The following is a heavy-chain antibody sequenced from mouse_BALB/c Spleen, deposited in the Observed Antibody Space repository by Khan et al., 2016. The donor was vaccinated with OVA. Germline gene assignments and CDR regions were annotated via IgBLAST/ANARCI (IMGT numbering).Heavy chain of an antibody. CDR3: ARPPYFSYVMDY. J-gene: IGHJ4*01. V-gene: IGHV9-3-1*01. Sequence: QIQLVQSGPELKKPGETVKISCKASGYTFTNYGMNWVKQAPGKGLKWMGWINTYTGEPTYADDFKGRFAFSLETSANTAYLQINNLKYEDTATYFLARPPYFSYVMDYWGQGTSVTVSS. D-gene: IGHD2-10*01. CDR2: INTYTGEP. CDR1: GYTFTNYG.